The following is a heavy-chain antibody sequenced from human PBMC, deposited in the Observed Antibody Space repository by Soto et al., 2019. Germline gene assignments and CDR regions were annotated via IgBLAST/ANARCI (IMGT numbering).Heavy chain of an antibody. CDR2: IYYSGST. CDR3: ARHRPDYDILTGYYPGYFDY. D-gene: IGHD3-9*01. J-gene: IGHJ4*02. Sequence: SETLSLTCTVSGGSISSYYWSWIRQPPGKGLEWIGYIYYSGSTNYNPSLKSRVTISVDTSKNQFSLKLSSVTAADTAVYYCARHRPDYDILTGYYPGYFDYWGQGTLVTVSS. CDR1: GGSISSYY. V-gene: IGHV4-59*08.